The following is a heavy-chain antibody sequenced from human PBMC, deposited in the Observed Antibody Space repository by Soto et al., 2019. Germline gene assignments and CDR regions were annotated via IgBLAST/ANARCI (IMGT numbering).Heavy chain of an antibody. CDR1: GFTFRTYG. CDR3: AKNKMEGVDYFDY. Sequence: PGGSLRLSCAASGFTFRTYGMSWVRQAPGKGLEWVANIKQDGSEKFYVDSVKGRFTISRDNAQNSLYLQMNSLRAEDTAVYFCAKNKMEGVDYFDYWGQGTLVTVAS. V-gene: IGHV3-7*03. CDR2: IKQDGSEK. J-gene: IGHJ4*02. D-gene: IGHD3-10*01.